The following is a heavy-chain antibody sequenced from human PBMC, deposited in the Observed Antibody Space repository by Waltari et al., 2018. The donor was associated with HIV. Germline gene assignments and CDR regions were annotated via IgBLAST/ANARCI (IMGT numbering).Heavy chain of an antibody. CDR2: ISAYNGNT. CDR1: GYTFTSYG. J-gene: IGHJ5*02. CDR3: ARDRVVAAPTPGFDP. Sequence: QVQLVQSGAEVKKPGASGTVSCKAAGYTFTSYGFSWVRQVPGQGLEWMGWISAYNGNTNYAQKLQGRVTMTTDTSTSTAYMELRSLRSDDTAVYYCARDRVVAAPTPGFDPWGQGTLVTVSS. V-gene: IGHV1-18*01. D-gene: IGHD2-15*01.